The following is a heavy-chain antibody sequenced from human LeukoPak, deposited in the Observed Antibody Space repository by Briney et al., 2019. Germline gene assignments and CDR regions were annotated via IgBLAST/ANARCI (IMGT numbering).Heavy chain of an antibody. CDR1: GFTFSSYS. J-gene: IGHJ4*02. D-gene: IGHD2-21*01. V-gene: IGHV3-21*01. Sequence: AGGSPRLSCAASGFTFSSYSMNWVRQAPGKGLEWVSSISSSSSYIYYADSVKGRFTISRDNAKNSLYLQMNSLRAEDTAVYYCARGQGSKIAILDYWGQGTLVTVSS. CDR3: ARGQGSKIAILDY. CDR2: ISSSSSYI.